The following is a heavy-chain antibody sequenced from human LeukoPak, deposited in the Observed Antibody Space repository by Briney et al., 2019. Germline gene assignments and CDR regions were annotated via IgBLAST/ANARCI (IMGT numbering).Heavy chain of an antibody. CDR2: VYYTGST. CDR3: ARENYCTNGVCWAFDP. J-gene: IGHJ5*02. V-gene: IGHV4-39*07. Sequence: PSETLSLTCTVSGGSISTSDYYWGWIRQPPGKGLEWIGNVYYTGSTSYNSSLKSRVTISVDTSKNQFSLQLSSVTAADTAVYFCARENYCTNGVCWAFDPWGQGTLVTVSS. D-gene: IGHD2-8*01. CDR1: GGSISTSDYY.